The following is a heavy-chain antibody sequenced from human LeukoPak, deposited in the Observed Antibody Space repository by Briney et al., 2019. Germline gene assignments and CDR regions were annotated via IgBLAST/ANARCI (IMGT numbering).Heavy chain of an antibody. Sequence: GGSLRLSCAASGFTFSSYAMSWVRQAPGKGQEWISTISGDSVYYGDSVKSRFTISRDNSKNTLFLQMNSLRAEDTAIYYCAKDSYSHNGIFDALDIWGQGTMVTVSS. V-gene: IGHV3-23*01. D-gene: IGHD2-8*01. J-gene: IGHJ3*02. CDR3: AKDSYSHNGIFDALDI. CDR1: GFTFSSYA. CDR2: ISGDSV.